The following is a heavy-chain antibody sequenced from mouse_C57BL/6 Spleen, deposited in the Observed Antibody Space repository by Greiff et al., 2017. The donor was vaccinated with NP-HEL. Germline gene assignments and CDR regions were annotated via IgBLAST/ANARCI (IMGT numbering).Heavy chain of an antibody. J-gene: IGHJ2*01. CDR1: GYAFSSYW. D-gene: IGHD1-1*01. V-gene: IGHV1-80*01. CDR2: IYPGDGDT. CDR3: ARTPSHYGSSSFDY. Sequence: LQESGAELVKPGASVKISCKASGYAFSSYWMNWVKQRPGKGLEWIGQIYPGDGDTNYNGKFKGKATLTADKSSSTAYMQLSSLTSEDSAVYFCARTPSHYGSSSFDYWGQGTTLTVSS.